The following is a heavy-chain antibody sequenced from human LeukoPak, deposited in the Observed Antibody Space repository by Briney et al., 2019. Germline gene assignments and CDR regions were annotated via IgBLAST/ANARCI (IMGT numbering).Heavy chain of an antibody. V-gene: IGHV4-59*01. Sequence: NPSETLSLTCTVSGDSISSSYWSWISQPPPKRLEGRGYIYYNRSTNYNHSLKSRVTISVVASKNQFSLKLSSVTAADTAVYYCARDYRCSGYDHLDYWGQGTLVTVSS. D-gene: IGHD5-12*01. CDR2: IYYNRST. CDR1: GDSISSSY. CDR3: ARDYRCSGYDHLDY. J-gene: IGHJ4*02.